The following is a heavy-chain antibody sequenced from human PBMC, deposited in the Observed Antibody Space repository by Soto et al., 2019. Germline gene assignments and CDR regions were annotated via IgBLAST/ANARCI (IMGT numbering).Heavy chain of an antibody. D-gene: IGHD3-22*01. CDR2: IVRNGGST. CDR1: GFTFSNYS. J-gene: IGHJ5*02. CDR3: VKEGYYYDSSGYYYGWFDP. Sequence: PGGSLRLSCSASGFTFSNYSMHWVRQAPGKGLEYVSAIVRNGGSTYYAESVKGRFTISRDNSKNTLYIKMSRLRAENTEVNYCVKEGYYYDSSGYYYGWFDPWGQGP. V-gene: IGHV3-64D*06.